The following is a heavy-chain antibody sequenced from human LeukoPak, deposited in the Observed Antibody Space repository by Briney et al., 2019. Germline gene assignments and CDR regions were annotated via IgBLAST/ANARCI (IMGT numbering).Heavy chain of an antibody. D-gene: IGHD6-19*01. V-gene: IGHV3-7*01. CDR1: GFVVSNNY. J-gene: IGHJ3*02. CDR2: MKEDGSLA. CDR3: ARDAEGYSNGWYDAYDI. Sequence: GGSLKLSCAASGFVVSNNYMNWVRQAPGKGLEWVANMKEDGSLANYVDSVRGRFTISRDNARNSLYLQMNSLRAEDTATYYCARDAEGYSNGWYDAYDIWGQGTMVTVSS.